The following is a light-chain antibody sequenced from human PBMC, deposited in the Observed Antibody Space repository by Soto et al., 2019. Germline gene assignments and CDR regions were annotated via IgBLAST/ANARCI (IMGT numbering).Light chain of an antibody. J-gene: IGLJ1*01. V-gene: IGLV3-21*02. Sequence: YKLTPPPSVSVAPGQTATITCGGNDIGSKNVHWYQQKPGQAPVLVVYDDTDRPSGIPERFSGSNSGNTATLTISRVEAGDEADYSCQVWDSSSDHYVFGTGTKVTVL. CDR3: QVWDSSSDHYV. CDR1: DIGSKN. CDR2: DDT.